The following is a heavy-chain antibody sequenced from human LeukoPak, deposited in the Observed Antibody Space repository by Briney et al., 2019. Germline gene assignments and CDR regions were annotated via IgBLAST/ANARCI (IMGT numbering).Heavy chain of an antibody. V-gene: IGHV4-34*01. Sequence: PSETLSLTCAVYGGSFSGYYWSWIRQPPGKGLEWIGEINHSGSTNYNPSLKSRVTISVDTSKNQFSLKLSSVTAADTAVYYCARESYYGSGSYSSRDYWGQGTLVTVSS. CDR1: GGSFSGYY. J-gene: IGHJ4*02. CDR2: INHSGST. D-gene: IGHD3-10*01. CDR3: ARESYYGSGSYSSRDY.